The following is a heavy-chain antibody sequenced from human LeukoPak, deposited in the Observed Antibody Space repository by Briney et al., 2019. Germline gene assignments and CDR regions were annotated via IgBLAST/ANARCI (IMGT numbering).Heavy chain of an antibody. D-gene: IGHD6-19*01. CDR3: ARSLGAGYCDY. V-gene: IGHV3-30*04. J-gene: IGHJ4*02. CDR2: ISYDGSDK. Sequence: GGSLRLSCAASGLTFFTYAMQWVRQAPGKGLECVPVISYDGSDKYYSDSVKGRFTISRHNSKNTLYLQMNSLRPDDTAVYYCARSLGAGYCDYWGQGTLVTVSS. CDR1: GLTFFTYA.